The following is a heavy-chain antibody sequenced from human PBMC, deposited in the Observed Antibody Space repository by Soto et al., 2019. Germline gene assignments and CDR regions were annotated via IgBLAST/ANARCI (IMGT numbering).Heavy chain of an antibody. Sequence: PGGSLRLSCAASGFTLSAYSMNWVRQTPGKGLGWVSSISTSSTYIHYADSVKGRFTISRDNAKNTLYLQMNSLRAEDTAVYYCARDLILGSGYYLRRYFDYWGQGTLVTVSS. CDR1: GFTLSAYS. D-gene: IGHD3-22*01. CDR3: ARDLILGSGYYLRRYFDY. J-gene: IGHJ4*02. V-gene: IGHV3-21*01. CDR2: ISTSSTYI.